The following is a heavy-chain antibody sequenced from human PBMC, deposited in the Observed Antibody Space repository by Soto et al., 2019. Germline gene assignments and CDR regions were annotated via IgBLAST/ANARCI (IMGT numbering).Heavy chain of an antibody. CDR1: GYTFTSYD. Sequence: QVQLVQSGAEVKEPGASVKVSCKASGYTFTSYDINWVRQASGQGLEWMGWMNPNSGNTGYAQKFKGRVTMNRDTSISTAYMELSSLRSEDTAVYFCARGGGLGYCTSTNCPFPDYWGQGTLVTVSS. CDR3: ARGGGLGYCTSTNCPFPDY. D-gene: IGHD2-2*01. J-gene: IGHJ4*02. V-gene: IGHV1-8*01. CDR2: MNPNSGNT.